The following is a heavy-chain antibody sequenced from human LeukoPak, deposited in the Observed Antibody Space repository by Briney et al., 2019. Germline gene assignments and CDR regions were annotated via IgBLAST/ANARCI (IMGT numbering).Heavy chain of an antibody. Sequence: PSETLSLTCTVSGGSISSSSNYWGWVRQPPGKGLEWIGTVYSTGSTTYSNPSLKSRVTISVDTSKNQFSLKLSSVTAADTAVYYCARHEEGDGYNAKTIDYWGQGTLVTVSS. V-gene: IGHV4-39*01. CDR2: VYSTGSTT. CDR1: GGSISSSSNY. D-gene: IGHD5-24*01. CDR3: ARHEEGDGYNAKTIDY. J-gene: IGHJ4*02.